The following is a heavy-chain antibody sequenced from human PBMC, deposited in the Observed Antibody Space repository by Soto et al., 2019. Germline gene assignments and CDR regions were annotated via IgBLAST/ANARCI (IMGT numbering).Heavy chain of an antibody. CDR1: GGSISNSNYY. Sequence: PSETLSLTCNVSGGSISNSNYYWGWIRQPPGKGLEWIGSIYYTGNTYYNPSLKSRVTISVDTSKNQFSLKLDSVTAADTAVYGCERHSIWLLLSDYWGQGSLVTVSS. V-gene: IGHV4-39*01. J-gene: IGHJ4*02. D-gene: IGHD3-22*01. CDR2: IYYTGNT. CDR3: ERHSIWLLLSDY.